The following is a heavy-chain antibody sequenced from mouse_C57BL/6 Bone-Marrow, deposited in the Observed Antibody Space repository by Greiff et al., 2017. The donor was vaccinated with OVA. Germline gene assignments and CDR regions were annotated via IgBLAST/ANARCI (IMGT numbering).Heavy chain of an antibody. CDR3: AKFYYDYPYYFDY. CDR2: IWRGGST. J-gene: IGHJ2*01. CDR1: GFSSTSYG. Sequence: QVHVKQSGPGLVQPSQSLSITCTVSGFSSTSYGVHWVRQSPGKGLEWLGVIWRGGSTDYNAAFMSRLSITKDNSKSQVFFKMNSLQADDTAIYYCAKFYYDYPYYFDYWGQGTTLTVSS. V-gene: IGHV2-5*01. D-gene: IGHD2-4*01.